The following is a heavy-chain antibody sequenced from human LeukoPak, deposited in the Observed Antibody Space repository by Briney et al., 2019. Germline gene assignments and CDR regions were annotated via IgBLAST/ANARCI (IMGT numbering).Heavy chain of an antibody. Sequence: TPSETLSLTCTVSGYSISSGYHWGWIRQSPGKGLEWIGSIFHSGNTYYNPSLKSRVTISVDTSMNQFSLKLTSLTAADTAVYYCARTLYCIGATATCYSPELFDSWGQGTLVTVSS. V-gene: IGHV4-38-2*02. CDR2: IFHSGNT. CDR3: ARTLYCIGATATCYSPELFDS. J-gene: IGHJ4*02. D-gene: IGHD2-15*01. CDR1: GYSISSGYH.